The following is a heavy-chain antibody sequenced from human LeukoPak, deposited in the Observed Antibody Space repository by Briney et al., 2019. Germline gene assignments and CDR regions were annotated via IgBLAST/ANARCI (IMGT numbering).Heavy chain of an antibody. V-gene: IGHV4-30-2*01. D-gene: IGHD2-15*01. J-gene: IGHJ5*02. CDR3: ARGYCSGDSCYSRANWFDP. Sequence: SQTLSLTCAVSGGSISSGGYSWNWIRQPPGTGLEWIGFIYHSGSTYYNPSLKSRVTISVDRSKNQFSLKLNSVTAADTAVYYCARGYCSGDSCYSRANWFDPWGQGTLVTVSS. CDR2: IYHSGST. CDR1: GGSISSGGYS.